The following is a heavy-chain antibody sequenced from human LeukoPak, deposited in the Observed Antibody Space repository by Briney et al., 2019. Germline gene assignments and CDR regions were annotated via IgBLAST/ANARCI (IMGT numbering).Heavy chain of an antibody. CDR2: INPNSGGT. V-gene: IGHV1-2*02. CDR1: GYTFTGYY. D-gene: IGHD3-22*01. CDR3: AREIGVYYDSSGYSCDI. Sequence: ASVTVSCKASGYTFTGYYMHWVRQAPGQGLEWMGWINPNSGGTNYAQKFQGRVTMTRDTSISTAYMELSRLRSDDTAVYYCAREIGVYYDSSGYSCDIWGQGTMVTVSS. J-gene: IGHJ3*02.